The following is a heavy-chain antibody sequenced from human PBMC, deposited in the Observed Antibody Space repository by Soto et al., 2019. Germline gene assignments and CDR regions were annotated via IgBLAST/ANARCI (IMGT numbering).Heavy chain of an antibody. Sequence: GASAKVSCKTXCYTFSRYGITLLRQSPGQGLEWMVWINGNTGHTKYSQKFQGRVTITRDTSASTAYMELSSLRSEDTAVYYCARALSYFVWFEPWGQGTLVTVSS. CDR2: INGNTGHT. J-gene: IGHJ5*02. CDR1: CYTFSRYG. V-gene: IGHV1-3*01. D-gene: IGHD5-18*01. CDR3: ARALSYFVWFEP.